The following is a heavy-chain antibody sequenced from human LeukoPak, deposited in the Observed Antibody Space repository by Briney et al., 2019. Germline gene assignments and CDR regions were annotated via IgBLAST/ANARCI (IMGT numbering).Heavy chain of an antibody. CDR2: FDPEDGET. CDR1: GYTFTSYY. Sequence: ASVKVSCKASGYTFTSYYMHWVRQATGKGLEWMGGFDPEDGETIYAQKFQGRVTMTEDTSTDTAYMELSSLRSEDTAVYYCATGGYSGYSYYYWGQGTLVTVSS. D-gene: IGHD5-12*01. V-gene: IGHV1-24*01. CDR3: ATGGYSGYSYYY. J-gene: IGHJ4*02.